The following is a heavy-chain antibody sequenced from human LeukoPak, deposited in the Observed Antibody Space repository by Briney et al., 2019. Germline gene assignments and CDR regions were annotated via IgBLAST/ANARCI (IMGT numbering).Heavy chain of an antibody. CDR1: GFTVSGNY. D-gene: IGHD6-25*01. CDR3: SRGPVGINTIVAPYY. V-gene: IGHV3-66*01. J-gene: IGHJ4*02. Sequence: GGSLRLSCAASGFTVSGNYMNWVRQAPGKGLEWVSVIFGAGNTYYADSVKGRFTISRDTSKNTLSLQMDSLRTEDTAVYYCSRGPVGINTIVAPYYWGQGTLVTVSS. CDR2: IFGAGNT.